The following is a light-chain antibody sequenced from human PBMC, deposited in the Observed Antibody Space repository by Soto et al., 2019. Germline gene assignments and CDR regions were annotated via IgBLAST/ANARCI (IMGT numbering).Light chain of an antibody. CDR2: GAS. CDR1: QSVSSSY. V-gene: IGKV3-20*01. CDR3: QQYGNSPLT. J-gene: IGKJ1*01. Sequence: IVLTQSPGTLSLSPGERATLSCRASQSVSSSYLAWYQQKPGQAPRLLIYGASSRATGIPDRFSGSGSGTDFTLTISRLEPEDCAVYYCQQYGNSPLTFGQGTQVEIK.